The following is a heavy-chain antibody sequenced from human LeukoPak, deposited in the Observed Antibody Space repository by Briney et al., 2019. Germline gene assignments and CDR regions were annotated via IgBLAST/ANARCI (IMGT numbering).Heavy chain of an antibody. CDR3: ARVSSAAIADDDAFDI. Sequence: ASVKVSCKASGYTFTSYGISWVRQAPGQGLERMGWISAYNGNTNYAQKLQGRVTMTTDTSTSTAYMELRSLRSDDTAVYYCARVSSAAIADDDAFDIWGQGTMVTVSS. CDR1: GYTFTSYG. J-gene: IGHJ3*02. V-gene: IGHV1-18*01. CDR2: ISAYNGNT. D-gene: IGHD2-2*02.